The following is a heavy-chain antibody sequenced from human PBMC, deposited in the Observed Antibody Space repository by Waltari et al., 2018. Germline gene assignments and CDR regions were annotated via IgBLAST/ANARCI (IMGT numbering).Heavy chain of an antibody. CDR1: GFTFSSYA. CDR2: ISYDGSNK. J-gene: IGHJ4*02. Sequence: QVQLVESGGGVVQPGTSLRLSCAASGFTFSSYAMHWVRQAPGKGLEWVAVISYDGSNKYYADSVKGRFTNSRDNSKNTLYLQMNSLRAEDTAVYYCARENHVSHPFDYWGQGTLVTVSS. CDR3: ARENHVSHPFDY. V-gene: IGHV3-30-3*01.